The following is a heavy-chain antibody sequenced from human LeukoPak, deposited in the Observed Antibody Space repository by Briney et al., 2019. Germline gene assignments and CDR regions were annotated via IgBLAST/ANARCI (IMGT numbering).Heavy chain of an antibody. CDR1: GFTFSSYA. CDR3: ARDLGGYCSSTSCYGPGDMDV. D-gene: IGHD2-2*01. J-gene: IGHJ6*04. V-gene: IGHV3-64*01. Sequence: GGSVRLSCAASGFTFSSYAMHWVRQAPGKGLEYVSAISSNGGSTYYANSVKGRFTISRDNSKNTLYLQMGSLRAEDMAVYYCARDLGGYCSSTSCYGPGDMDVWGKGTTVTVSS. CDR2: ISSNGGST.